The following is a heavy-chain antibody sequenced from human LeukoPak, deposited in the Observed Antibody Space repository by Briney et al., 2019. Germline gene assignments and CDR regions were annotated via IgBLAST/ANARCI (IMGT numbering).Heavy chain of an antibody. D-gene: IGHD6-19*01. V-gene: IGHV3-23*01. CDR2: INGGGYNT. CDR3: ARASGIYGSGWYFDY. J-gene: IGHJ4*02. CDR1: GFTFSTFW. Sequence: GGSLRLSCAASGFTFSTFWMSWVRQAPGKGLEWVSTINGGGYNTYYADSVKGRFTISRDNSKNTLSLQVNTLRAEDTAVYYCARASGIYGSGWYFDYWGQGTLVTVSS.